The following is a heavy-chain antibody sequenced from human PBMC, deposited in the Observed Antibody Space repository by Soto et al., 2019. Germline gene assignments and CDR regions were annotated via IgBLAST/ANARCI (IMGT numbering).Heavy chain of an antibody. V-gene: IGHV1-8*01. CDR3: ARGVSAGVDY. CDR2: MQPSTGRT. CDR1: GYSFTSLD. D-gene: IGHD1-26*01. Sequence: ASVKVSCTASGYSFTSLDINWVRQTAGQGLEWMGWMQPSTGRTGYAQKFQGRVTMTRDTSINTAYMELTTLTSDDTAFYYCARGVSAGVDYWGQGTLVTVSS. J-gene: IGHJ4*02.